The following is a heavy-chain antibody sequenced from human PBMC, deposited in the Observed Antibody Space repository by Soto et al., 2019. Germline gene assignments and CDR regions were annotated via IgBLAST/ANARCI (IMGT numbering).Heavy chain of an antibody. CDR2: LYYSGST. CDR3: ARGQAFWTGYYRMPYYFDY. Sequence: SETLSLTCTVSGGSVSSGSYYWSWIRHPPGKGLEYIGYLYYSGSTNYNPSLKSRVTISVDTPKNQFSLKLTSVTAADTAIYYCARGQAFWTGYYRMPYYFDYWGQGTLVTVSS. CDR1: GGSVSSGSYY. J-gene: IGHJ4*02. V-gene: IGHV4-61*01. D-gene: IGHD3-3*01.